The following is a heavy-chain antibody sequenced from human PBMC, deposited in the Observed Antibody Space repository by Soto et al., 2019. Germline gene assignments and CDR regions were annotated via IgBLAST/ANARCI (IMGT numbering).Heavy chain of an antibody. D-gene: IGHD4-4*01. CDR1: GGTFSSYA. CDR2: IIPIFGTA. V-gene: IGHV1-69*12. J-gene: IGHJ6*02. CDR3: ARHGLGYSNYRAQLYYCYYGMDV. Sequence: QVQLVQSGAEVKKPGSSVKVSCKASGGTFSSYAISWVRQAPGQGLEWMGGIIPIFGTANYAQKFQGRVTITADESTRTASMELSSLRSEDTAVYYCARHGLGYSNYRAQLYYCYYGMDVWGQGTTVTVSS.